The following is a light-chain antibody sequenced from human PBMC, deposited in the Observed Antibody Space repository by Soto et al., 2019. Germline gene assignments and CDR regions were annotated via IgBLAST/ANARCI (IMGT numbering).Light chain of an antibody. Sequence: IQLTQSPSSLSASVGDRVTITCRARQGISSYLAWYQQKPGKAPKLLIYAASTLQSGVPSRFSGSGSGTDFTLNISSLQPEDFATYYCQQLNNYPRTFGQGTKLEIK. CDR3: QQLNNYPRT. J-gene: IGKJ2*01. V-gene: IGKV1-9*01. CDR1: QGISSY. CDR2: AAS.